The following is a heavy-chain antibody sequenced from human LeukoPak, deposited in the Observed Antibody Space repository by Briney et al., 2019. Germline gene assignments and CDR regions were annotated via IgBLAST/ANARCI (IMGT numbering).Heavy chain of an antibody. V-gene: IGHV4-39*07. CDR2: IYYSGST. CDR1: GGSISSSSYY. D-gene: IGHD4-23*01. CDR3: ASGTGGGNPFDY. Sequence: KPSGTLSLTCAVSGGSISSSSYYWGWIRQPPGKGLEWIGSIYYSGSTYYNPSLKSRVTISVDTSKNQFSLKLSSVTAADTAVYYCASGTGGGNPFDYWGQGTLVTVSS. J-gene: IGHJ4*02.